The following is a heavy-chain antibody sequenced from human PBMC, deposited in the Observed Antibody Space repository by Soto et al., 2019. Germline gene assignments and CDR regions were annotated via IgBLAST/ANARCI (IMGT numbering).Heavy chain of an antibody. CDR1: GFTFSDYY. J-gene: IGHJ4*02. CDR3: ARSGDNFNVLDY. V-gene: IGHV3-11*06. CDR2: SSNSGTFA. Sequence: QVHFVESGGGWVKPGGSLRLSCAASGFTFSDYYMSWVRQAPGRGLEWISYSSNSGTFARYATSVKGRFSISRDNANNSLYLEMNSLRVEDTAVYYCARSGDNFNVLDYWGQGTPVTVSS. D-gene: IGHD1-1*01.